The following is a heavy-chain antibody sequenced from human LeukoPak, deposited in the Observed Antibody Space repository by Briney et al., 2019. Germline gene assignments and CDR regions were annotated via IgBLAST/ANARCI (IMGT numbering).Heavy chain of an antibody. CDR3: ARGLWFGELGYDY. CDR1: GFTFSTYW. V-gene: IGHV3-21*01. D-gene: IGHD3-10*01. CDR2: ISSSSSYI. J-gene: IGHJ4*02. Sequence: PGGSLRLSCAASGFTFSTYWMNWVRQAPGKGLEWVSSISSSSSYIYYADSMKGRFTISRDNAKSSLYLEMNSLRAEDTAVYYCARGLWFGELGYDYWGQGTLVTVSS.